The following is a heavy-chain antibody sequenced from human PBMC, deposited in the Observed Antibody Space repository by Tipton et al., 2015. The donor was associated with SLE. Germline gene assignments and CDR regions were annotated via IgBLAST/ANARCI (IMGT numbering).Heavy chain of an antibody. Sequence: SLRLSCAASGFTFSIYAMHWVRQTPGKGLEWVAVISYDGTNKYYADSVKGRFTISRDNSKNTLYLQMNSLRAEDTAVYYCARGATIFGVVTYYYYYMDVWGKGTTVTVSS. CDR1: GFTFSIYA. CDR2: ISYDGTNK. J-gene: IGHJ6*03. D-gene: IGHD3-3*01. V-gene: IGHV3-30*04. CDR3: ARGATIFGVVTYYYYYMDV.